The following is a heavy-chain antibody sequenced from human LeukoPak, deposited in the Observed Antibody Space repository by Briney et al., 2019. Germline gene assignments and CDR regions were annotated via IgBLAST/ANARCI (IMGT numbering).Heavy chain of an antibody. D-gene: IGHD3-3*01. V-gene: IGHV3-7*01. Sequence: GGSLRLSCAASGFTFSSYWMSWVRQAPGKGLEWVANIKQDGSEKYYVDSVKGRFTISRDNAKNSLYLQMNSLRAEDTAVYYCARRRVGVVIKGFDYWGRGTLVTVSS. CDR3: ARRRVGVVIKGFDY. CDR2: IKQDGSEK. CDR1: GFTFSSYW. J-gene: IGHJ4*02.